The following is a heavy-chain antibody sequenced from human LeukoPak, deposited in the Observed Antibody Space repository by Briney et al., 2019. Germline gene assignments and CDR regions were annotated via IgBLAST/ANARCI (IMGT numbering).Heavy chain of an antibody. Sequence: GRSLRLSCTASGFTFGDYAMSWVRQAPGKGLEWVGFIRSKAYGGTTEYAASVKGRFTISRDGSKSIAYLQMNSLKTDDTAVYYCTRGYWNYGNAFDIWGQGTMVTVSS. CDR1: GFTFGDYA. CDR3: TRGYWNYGNAFDI. V-gene: IGHV3-49*04. J-gene: IGHJ3*02. CDR2: IRSKAYGGTT. D-gene: IGHD1-7*01.